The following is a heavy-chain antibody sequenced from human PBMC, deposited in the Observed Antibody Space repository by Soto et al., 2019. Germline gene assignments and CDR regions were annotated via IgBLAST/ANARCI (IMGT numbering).Heavy chain of an antibody. CDR3: ARVAHYCSGGSCYSGYFDY. CDR1: GGSISSGGYY. Sequence: SETLSLTCTVSGGSISSGGYYRSWIRQRPGKGLEWIGYIYYSGSTYYNPSLKSRVTISVDTSKNQFSLKLSSVTAADTAVYYCARVAHYCSGGSCYSGYFDYWGQGTLVTVSS. CDR2: IYYSGST. D-gene: IGHD2-15*01. J-gene: IGHJ4*02. V-gene: IGHV4-31*03.